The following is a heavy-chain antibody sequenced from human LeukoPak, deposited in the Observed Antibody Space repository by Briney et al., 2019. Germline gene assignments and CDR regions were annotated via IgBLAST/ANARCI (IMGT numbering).Heavy chain of an antibody. CDR1: GYTLTELS. Sequence: ASVKVSCKVSGYTLTELSMHWVRQAPGKGLEWMGGFDPEDGKTIYAQKFQGRVTMTEDTSTDTAYMELSRLRPEDTAVYYCATPRGYSYGPTFDYWGQGTLVTVSS. CDR3: ATPRGYSYGPTFDY. V-gene: IGHV1-24*01. D-gene: IGHD5-18*01. CDR2: FDPEDGKT. J-gene: IGHJ4*02.